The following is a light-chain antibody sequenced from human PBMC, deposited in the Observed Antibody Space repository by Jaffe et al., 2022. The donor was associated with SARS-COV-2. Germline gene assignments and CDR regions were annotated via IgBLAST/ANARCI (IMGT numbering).Light chain of an antibody. V-gene: IGLV4-69*01. CDR2: INGDGSH. CDR3: QTWASGVVI. Sequence: QLVLTQSPSASASLGASVKLTCTLSKGHSGYGIAWHQQQPEKGPRYLMKINGDGSHFKGDGIPDRFSGSSFGSERYLTISSLQSEDEADYYCQTWASGVVIFGRGTRLTVL. CDR1: KGHSGYG. J-gene: IGLJ2*01.